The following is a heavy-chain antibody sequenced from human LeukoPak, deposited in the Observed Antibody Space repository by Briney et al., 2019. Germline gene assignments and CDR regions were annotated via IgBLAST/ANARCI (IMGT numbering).Heavy chain of an antibody. CDR1: GYSISSGYY. CDR3: VREGSSWAHDY. Sequence: SETLSLTCTVSGYSISSGYYWGWIRQPPGKGLEWIGSIYHSGSTYYNPSLKSRVTISVDTSKNQFSLKLSSVTAADTAVYYCVREGSSWAHDYWGQGTLVTVSS. CDR2: IYHSGST. V-gene: IGHV4-38-2*02. D-gene: IGHD6-13*01. J-gene: IGHJ4*02.